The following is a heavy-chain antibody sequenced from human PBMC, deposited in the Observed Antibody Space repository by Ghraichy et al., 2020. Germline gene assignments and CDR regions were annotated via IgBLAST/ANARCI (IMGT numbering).Heavy chain of an antibody. CDR3: ARRPDWYSSSWYSNWYFDL. J-gene: IGHJ2*01. D-gene: IGHD6-13*01. V-gene: IGHV4-39*01. CDR2: IYYSGST. Sequence: SETLSLTCTVSGGSISSSSYYWGWIRQPPGKGLEWIGSIYYSGSTYYNPSLKSRVTISVDTSKNQFSLKLSSVTAADTAVYYCARRPDWYSSSWYSNWYFDLWGRGTLVTVSS. CDR1: GGSISSSSYY.